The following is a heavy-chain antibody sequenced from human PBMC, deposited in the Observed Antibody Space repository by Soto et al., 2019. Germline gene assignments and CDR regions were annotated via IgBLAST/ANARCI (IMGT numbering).Heavy chain of an antibody. D-gene: IGHD4-4*01. V-gene: IGHV3-74*01. J-gene: IGHJ3*01. Sequence: EVQLVESEGGLVQRGGSLRLSCAASGFTFNYYWMHWVRQAPGQGLVWVAHIQNDGSRTTYADSVKGRFTISRDNDKNRMYLQMSSLRRDDTAVYYCAGGNLGGFDLWGQGTTVTVSS. CDR2: IQNDGSRT. CDR1: GFTFNYYW. CDR3: AGGNLGGFDL.